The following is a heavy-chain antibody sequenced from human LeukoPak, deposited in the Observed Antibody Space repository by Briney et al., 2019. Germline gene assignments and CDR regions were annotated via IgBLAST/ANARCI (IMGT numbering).Heavy chain of an antibody. CDR1: GGSVSSGLYY. Sequence: SETLSLTCSVSGGSVSSGLYYWSWIRQPAGKGLEWIGRIYSDGSTNYNPSLRSRVTISVDTSKNQFSLKLTSVTAVFTAVYYCARDDPHYGSGTYYYWGQGTQVTVSS. D-gene: IGHD3-10*01. V-gene: IGHV4-61*02. CDR2: IYSDGST. J-gene: IGHJ4*02. CDR3: ARDDPHYGSGTYYY.